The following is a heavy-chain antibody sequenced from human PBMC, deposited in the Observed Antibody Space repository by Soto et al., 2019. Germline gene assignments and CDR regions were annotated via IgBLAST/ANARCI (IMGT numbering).Heavy chain of an antibody. CDR1: GYSFTSYW. CDR3: ARRSSNYLYFFDY. CDR2: IYPGDSDT. D-gene: IGHD2-2*01. V-gene: IGHV5-51*01. Sequence: GESLKISCKGSGYSFTSYWIGWVRQMPGKGLEWMGIIYPGDSDTTYSPSFQGQVTISADKSISTAYLQWSSLKASDTAMYYCARRSSNYLYFFDYWGQGTLVTVSS. J-gene: IGHJ4*02.